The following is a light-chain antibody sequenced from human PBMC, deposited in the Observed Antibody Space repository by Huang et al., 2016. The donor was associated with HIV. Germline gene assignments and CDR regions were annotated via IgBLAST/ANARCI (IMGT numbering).Light chain of an antibody. J-gene: IGKJ4*01. Sequence: DIVLTQSPATRSLSPGERATLSCKASQTVSSYLAWLQQRPGQAPRLLIYEASNRATGIPARFSGSGSGTDFTLTISSLEPEDVAVYYCQQRSNWLFTFGGGTKVEIK. CDR3: QQRSNWLFT. V-gene: IGKV3-11*01. CDR2: EAS. CDR1: QTVSSY.